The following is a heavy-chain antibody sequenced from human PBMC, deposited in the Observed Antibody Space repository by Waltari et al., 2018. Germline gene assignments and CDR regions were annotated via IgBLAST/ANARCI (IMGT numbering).Heavy chain of an antibody. D-gene: IGHD2-15*01. CDR3: AKARPGRPHGRSRWGMDV. Sequence: EVQLLESGGGLVQPGGSLRLSCAASGFTFSSYAMSWVRQAPGKGLEWVSAISGSGGSTYYADSVKGRFTISRDNSKNTLYLQMNSLRAEDTAVYYCAKARPGRPHGRSRWGMDVWGQGTTVTVSS. J-gene: IGHJ6*02. CDR2: ISGSGGST. V-gene: IGHV3-23*01. CDR1: GFTFSSYA.